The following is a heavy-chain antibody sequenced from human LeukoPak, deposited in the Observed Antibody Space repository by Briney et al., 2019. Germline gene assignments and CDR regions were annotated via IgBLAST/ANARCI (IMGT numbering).Heavy chain of an antibody. Sequence: GGSLRLSCAASGFTFSSYEMNWVRQAPGKGLEWVSYISSSGCTIYYADSVKGRFTISRDNAKNSLYLQMNSLRAEDTAVYYCASSRRKLVVRGGALDYWGQGTLVTVSS. V-gene: IGHV3-48*03. CDR1: GFTFSSYE. J-gene: IGHJ4*02. D-gene: IGHD3-10*01. CDR2: ISSSGCTI. CDR3: ASSRRKLVVRGGALDY.